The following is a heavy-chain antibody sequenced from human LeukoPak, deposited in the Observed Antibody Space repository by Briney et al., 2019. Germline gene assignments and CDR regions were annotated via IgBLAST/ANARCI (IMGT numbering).Heavy chain of an antibody. D-gene: IGHD6-13*01. V-gene: IGHV1-8*03. J-gene: IGHJ3*02. CDR1: GYTFTSYD. Sequence: ASVKVSCKASGYTFTSYDINWVRQATGQGLEWMGWMNPNSGNTGYAQKFQGRVTITRNTSISTAYMELSSLRSEDTAVYYCATWYRDNDAFDIWGQRTMVTVSS. CDR2: MNPNSGNT. CDR3: ATWYRDNDAFDI.